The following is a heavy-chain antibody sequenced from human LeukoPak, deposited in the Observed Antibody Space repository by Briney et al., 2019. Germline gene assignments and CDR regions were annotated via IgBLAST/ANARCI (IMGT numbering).Heavy chain of an antibody. CDR3: AKRVRADPKFYYFDY. V-gene: IGHV3-23*01. Sequence: GASLRLSCAASGFTFRNYVMSWVRQAPGKGLEWVSGISGSGGGSYYADSVKGRFTISRDNSKNTLYLQMNSLRAEDTAVYYCAKRVRADPKFYYFDYWGQGTLVTVSS. CDR1: GFTFRNYV. J-gene: IGHJ4*02. CDR2: ISGSGGGS. D-gene: IGHD6-19*01.